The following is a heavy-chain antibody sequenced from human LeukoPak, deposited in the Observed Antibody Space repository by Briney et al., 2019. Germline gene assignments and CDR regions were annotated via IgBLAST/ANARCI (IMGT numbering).Heavy chain of an antibody. CDR1: GFTSSSYE. D-gene: IGHD1-26*01. V-gene: IGHV3-48*03. CDR2: ISSSGSTI. Sequence: GGSLRLSCAASGFTSSSYEMNWVRQAPGKGLEWVSYISSSGSTIYYADSVKGRFTISRDNAKNSLYLQMNSLRAEDTAVYYCARVPSGSYSDYWGQGTLVTVSS. CDR3: ARVPSGSYSDY. J-gene: IGHJ4*02.